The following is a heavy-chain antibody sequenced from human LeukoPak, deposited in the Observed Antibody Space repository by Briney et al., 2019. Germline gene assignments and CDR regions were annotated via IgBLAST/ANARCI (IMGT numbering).Heavy chain of an antibody. Sequence: GGSLRLSCAPSGFTFSSYWMSWVRQAPGKGLEWVANIKQDGSEKYYVDSVKGRFTISRDNAKNSLYLQMNSLRAEDTAVYYCARGIAWFGELSPYFDYWGQGTLVTVSS. CDR2: IKQDGSEK. J-gene: IGHJ4*02. CDR1: GFTFSSYW. D-gene: IGHD3-10*01. CDR3: ARGIAWFGELSPYFDY. V-gene: IGHV3-7*03.